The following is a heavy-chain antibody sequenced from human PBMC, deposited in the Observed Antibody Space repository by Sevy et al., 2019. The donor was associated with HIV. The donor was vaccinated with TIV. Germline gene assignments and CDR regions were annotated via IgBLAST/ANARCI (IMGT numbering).Heavy chain of an antibody. CDR1: GGSISSGSYY. Sequence: SETLSLTCTVSGGSISSGSYYWSWIRQPAGKGLEWIGRIYSSGSTNYNPSLRSRVTMSVDTSKNQISLKLTSVTAADTAVYYCARVGDSSGYFDAFDIWGQGTMVTVSS. V-gene: IGHV4-61*02. CDR2: IYSSGST. CDR3: ARVGDSSGYFDAFDI. D-gene: IGHD3-22*01. J-gene: IGHJ3*02.